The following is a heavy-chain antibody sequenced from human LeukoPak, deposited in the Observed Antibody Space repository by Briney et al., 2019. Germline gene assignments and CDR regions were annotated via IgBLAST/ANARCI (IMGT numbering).Heavy chain of an antibody. D-gene: IGHD6-25*01. CDR3: AKDQSRYYYYGMDV. Sequence: GGSLRLSCAASGFTFNSYAMSWVRQAPGKGLEWVSAISGSGGSTYYADSVKGRFTISRDNSKNTLYLQMNSLRAEDTAVYYCAKDQSRYYYYGMDVWGQGTTVTVSS. J-gene: IGHJ6*02. CDR1: GFTFNSYA. CDR2: ISGSGGST. V-gene: IGHV3-23*01.